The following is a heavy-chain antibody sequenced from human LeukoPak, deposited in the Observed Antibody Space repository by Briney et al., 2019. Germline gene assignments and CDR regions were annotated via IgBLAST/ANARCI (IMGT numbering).Heavy chain of an antibody. Sequence: SVKVSCKASGGTFSSYAISWVRQAPGQGLEWMGGIIPIFGTANYAQKFQGRVTITTDESTSTAYMELSSLGSEDTAVYYCARVQEGGAGHYYYYYYMDVWGKGTTVTVSS. D-gene: IGHD1-14*01. CDR3: ARVQEGGAGHYYYYYYMDV. CDR1: GGTFSSYA. J-gene: IGHJ6*03. CDR2: IIPIFGTA. V-gene: IGHV1-69*05.